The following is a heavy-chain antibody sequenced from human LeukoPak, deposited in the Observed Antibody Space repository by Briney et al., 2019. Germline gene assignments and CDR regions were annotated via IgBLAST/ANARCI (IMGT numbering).Heavy chain of an antibody. Sequence: PGGSLRLSCAASGFIFSNFGMHWVRQAPGKGLEWVAVISYDGSNKYYADSVKGRFTISRDNSKNTLYLQMNSLRAEDTAVYYCAREEGIERTFDYWGQGTLVTVSS. CDR2: ISYDGSNK. J-gene: IGHJ4*02. CDR3: AREEGIERTFDY. CDR1: GFIFSNFG. V-gene: IGHV3-30*03. D-gene: IGHD1-1*01.